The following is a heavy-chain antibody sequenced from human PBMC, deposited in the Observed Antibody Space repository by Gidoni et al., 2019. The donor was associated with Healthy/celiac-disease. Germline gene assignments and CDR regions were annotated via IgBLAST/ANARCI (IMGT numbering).Heavy chain of an antibody. D-gene: IGHD2-15*01. CDR3: ARGVRGVVVAASWYAFDI. CDR1: GGSISSGSSS. V-gene: IGHV4-61*02. Sequence: QVQLQESGPGLVKPSQTLSLTCTVSGGSISSGSSSWRWSRQPAGKGLEWIGRIYTSGSTNYNPSLKSRVTISVDTSKNQFSLKLSSVTAADTAVYYCARGVRGVVVAASWYAFDIWGQGTMVTVSS. CDR2: IYTSGST. J-gene: IGHJ3*02.